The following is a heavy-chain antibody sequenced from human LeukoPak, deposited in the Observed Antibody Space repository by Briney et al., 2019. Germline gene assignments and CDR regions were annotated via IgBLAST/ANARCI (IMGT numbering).Heavy chain of an antibody. Sequence: GGSLRLSCAASGFTFSDYYMSWIRQSPGKGLEWVSYISSSSSYTNYADSVKGRFTISRDNAKNSLYLQMNSLRAEDTAVYYCTRPDGDYYYGSGSYFHYWGQGTLVTVSS. D-gene: IGHD3-10*01. CDR2: ISSSSSYT. V-gene: IGHV3-11*06. CDR1: GFTFSDYY. CDR3: TRPDGDYYYGSGSYFHY. J-gene: IGHJ4*02.